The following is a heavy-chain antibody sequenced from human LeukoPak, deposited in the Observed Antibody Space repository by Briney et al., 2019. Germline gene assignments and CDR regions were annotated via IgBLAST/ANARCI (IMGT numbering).Heavy chain of an antibody. CDR1: GFTVSSKY. Sequence: GGSLRLSCAASGFTVSSKYMSWVRQAPGKGLEWVSVIYSNGDTYYTGSVKGRFTISRDNSKNTLYLQMNSLRAEDTAVYYCARSNGVTTVAPFDYWGQGTLVTVSS. V-gene: IGHV3-53*01. J-gene: IGHJ4*02. CDR2: IYSNGDT. CDR3: ARSNGVTTVAPFDY. D-gene: IGHD4-23*01.